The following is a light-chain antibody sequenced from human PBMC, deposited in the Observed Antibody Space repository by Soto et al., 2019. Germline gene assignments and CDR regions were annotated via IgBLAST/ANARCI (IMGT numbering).Light chain of an antibody. Sequence: DIQMTQSPSSLSASVGDRVTITCRASQGLYIYLAWYQQKPGSVPTLLIYGASTLQSGVPSRFSGSGSGTDFTLTISSLQPEDVATYYCQSYNSAPPQFTFGGGTKVEIK. J-gene: IGKJ4*01. CDR1: QGLYIY. CDR2: GAS. V-gene: IGKV1-27*01. CDR3: QSYNSAPPQFT.